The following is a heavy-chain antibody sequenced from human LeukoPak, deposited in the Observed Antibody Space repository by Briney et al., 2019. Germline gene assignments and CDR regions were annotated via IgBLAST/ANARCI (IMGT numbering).Heavy chain of an antibody. V-gene: IGHV1-2*02. CDR3: AREYYDTSGSKYAFDI. CDR2: IGPDSGGT. Sequence: ASVRVSCKSSGYTFIDYYIHWVRQAPGQGLEWMGCIGPDSGGTKFAQQSQGRVTLTRDTSIRTAYMELSRLTSDDTAIYYCAREYYDTSGSKYAFDIWGQGTMVTVSS. CDR1: GYTFIDYY. J-gene: IGHJ3*02. D-gene: IGHD3-22*01.